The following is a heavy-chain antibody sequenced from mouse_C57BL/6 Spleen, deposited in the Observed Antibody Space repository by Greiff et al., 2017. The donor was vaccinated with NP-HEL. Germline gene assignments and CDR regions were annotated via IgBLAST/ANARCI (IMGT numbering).Heavy chain of an antibody. CDR1: GYAFSSYW. CDR3: ARCHYYGSSSYWYFDV. V-gene: IGHV1-80*01. J-gene: IGHJ1*03. Sequence: QVQLKESGAELVKPGASVKISCKASGYAFSSYWMNWVKQRPGKGLEWIGQIYPGDGDTNYNGKFKGKATLTADKSSSTAYMQLSSLTSEDSAVYFCARCHYYGSSSYWYFDVWGTGTTVTVSS. D-gene: IGHD1-1*01. CDR2: IYPGDGDT.